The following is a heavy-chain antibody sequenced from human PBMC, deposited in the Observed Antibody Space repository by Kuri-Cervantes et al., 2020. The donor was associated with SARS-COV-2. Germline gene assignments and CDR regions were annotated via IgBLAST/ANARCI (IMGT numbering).Heavy chain of an antibody. D-gene: IGHD6-13*01. CDR1: GFTFSSYW. CDR3: ARGKYSSSCPFDY. Sequence: GESLKISCAASGFTFSSYWMHWVRQAPGKGLVWVSRINSDGSSTSYADSAKGRFTISRDNAKNTLYLQMNSLRAEDTAVYYCARGKYSSSCPFDYWGQGTLVTVSS. J-gene: IGHJ4*02. V-gene: IGHV3-74*01. CDR2: INSDGSST.